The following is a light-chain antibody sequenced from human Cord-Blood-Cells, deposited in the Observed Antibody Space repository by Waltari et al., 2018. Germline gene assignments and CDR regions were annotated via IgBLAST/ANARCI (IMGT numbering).Light chain of an antibody. V-gene: IGLV2-8*01. CDR3: SSYAGSNKIVV. Sequence: QSALTQPPSASGSPGQSVTIPCTGTSSDVGGYNYVSWYQQHPGKAPKLMIYEVSKRPSGVPDRFSGSKSGNTASLTVSGLQAEDEADYYCSSYAGSNKIVVFGGGTKLTVL. CDR2: EVS. J-gene: IGLJ2*01. CDR1: SSDVGGYNY.